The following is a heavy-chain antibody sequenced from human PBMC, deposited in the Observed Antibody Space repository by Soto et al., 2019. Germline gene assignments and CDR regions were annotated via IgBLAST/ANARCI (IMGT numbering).Heavy chain of an antibody. J-gene: IGHJ6*02. D-gene: IGHD1-7*01. Sequence: SVKVSCKASGGTFSSYAISWVRQAPGQGLEWMGGIIPIFGTANYAQKSQGRVTITADESTSTAYMELSSLRSEDTAVYYCAGPPELTRIYYYYGMDVWGQGTTVTVSS. CDR2: IIPIFGTA. V-gene: IGHV1-69*13. CDR3: AGPPELTRIYYYYGMDV. CDR1: GGTFSSYA.